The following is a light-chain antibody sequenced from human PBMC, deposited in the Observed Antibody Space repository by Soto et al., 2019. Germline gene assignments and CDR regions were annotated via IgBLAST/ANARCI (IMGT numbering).Light chain of an antibody. CDR1: QSVSTW. V-gene: IGKV1-5*03. Sequence: DIQMTQSPSTLSASVGDSVTISCRASQSVSTWLAWYQQKPGRPPKLLIYKASTLQSGVPSRFSGSGSGTDFTLTISSLQPEDFATYYCQQSFSAPRTFGQGTKVDIK. J-gene: IGKJ1*01. CDR2: KAS. CDR3: QQSFSAPRT.